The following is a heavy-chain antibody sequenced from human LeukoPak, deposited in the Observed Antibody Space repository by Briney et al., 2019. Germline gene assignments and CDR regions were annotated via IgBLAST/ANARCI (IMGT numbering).Heavy chain of an antibody. J-gene: IGHJ4*02. V-gene: IGHV3-48*04. D-gene: IGHD2-15*01. Sequence: GGSLRLSCAASGFTFSSYSMNWVRQAPGKGLEWVSYISSSSTIYYADSVKGRFTISRDNAKNSLYLQMNSLRAEDTAVYYCARDGGRKDDYWGQGTLVTVSS. CDR3: ARDGGRKDDY. CDR2: ISSSSTI. CDR1: GFTFSSYS.